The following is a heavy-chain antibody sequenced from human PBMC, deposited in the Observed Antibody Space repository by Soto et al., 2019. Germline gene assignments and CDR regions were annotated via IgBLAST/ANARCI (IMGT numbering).Heavy chain of an antibody. CDR1: GGSVSSGSYY. Sequence: PSETLSLTCTVSGGSVSSGSYYWSWIRQPPGKGLEWIGYIYYSGSTNYNPSLKSRVTISVDTSKNQFSLKLSSVTAADTAVYYCARSTSRSYYDSSLGAFDIWGQGTMVTVSS. CDR3: ARSTSRSYYDSSLGAFDI. CDR2: IYYSGST. D-gene: IGHD3-22*01. V-gene: IGHV4-61*01. J-gene: IGHJ3*02.